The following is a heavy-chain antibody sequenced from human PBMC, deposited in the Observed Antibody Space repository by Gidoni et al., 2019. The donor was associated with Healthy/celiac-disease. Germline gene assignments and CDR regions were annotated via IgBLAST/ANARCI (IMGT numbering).Heavy chain of an antibody. CDR3: ATDPTYYDIWSGYL. Sequence: EVQLVQSGAEVKKPGATVKISCKVSGYTFTDYYMHWVQQAPGKGLEWMGLVEPEDGETIYAERFQGRVTITADTSTDTVYMELSSLRSEDTAVYYCATDPTYYDIWSGYLWGQGTLVTVSS. V-gene: IGHV1-69-2*01. J-gene: IGHJ5*02. CDR1: GYTFTDYY. D-gene: IGHD3-3*01. CDR2: VEPEDGET.